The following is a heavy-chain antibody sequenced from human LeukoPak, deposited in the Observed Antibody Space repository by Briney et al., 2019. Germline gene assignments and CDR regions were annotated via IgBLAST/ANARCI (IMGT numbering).Heavy chain of an antibody. V-gene: IGHV3-64D*09. D-gene: IGHD4-17*01. J-gene: IGHJ4*02. Sequence: PGGSLRLSCSASGITFSNYAMHWVRQAPGKGLEYVSAISGDGRSTYYADSVKGRFTISRDNSKNTLYLQMNRLRAEDTAVYYCVKAVWSVTRYSDYWGQGTLVTVSS. CDR2: ISGDGRST. CDR3: VKAVWSVTRYSDY. CDR1: GITFSNYA.